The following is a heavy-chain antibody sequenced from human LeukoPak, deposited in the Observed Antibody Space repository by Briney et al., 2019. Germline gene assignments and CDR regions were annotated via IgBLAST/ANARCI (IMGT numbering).Heavy chain of an antibody. CDR3: ARDIVGNMDV. Sequence: GGSLRLSCAASGFTLDDHAMHWVRHGPGKGLVWVSRINSDGSSTSYADSVKGRFTISRDNAKNTLYLQMNSLRAEDTAVYYCARDIVGNMDVWGKGTTVTISS. J-gene: IGHJ6*03. V-gene: IGHV3-74*01. D-gene: IGHD1-26*01. CDR1: GFTLDDHA. CDR2: INSDGSST.